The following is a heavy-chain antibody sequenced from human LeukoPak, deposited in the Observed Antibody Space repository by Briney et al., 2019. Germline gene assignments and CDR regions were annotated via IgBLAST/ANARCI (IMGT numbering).Heavy chain of an antibody. V-gene: IGHV1-18*01. D-gene: IGHD6-19*01. J-gene: IGHJ4*02. CDR3: ARDLRSSGWTENDY. Sequence: ASEKVSCKASGYTFTTYGISWVRQAPGQGLEWMGWISAYNGNTNYAQKLQGRVTLTTDTSTSTAYMELRSLGSDDTAVYYCARDLRSSGWTENDYWGPGTLVTVSS. CDR2: ISAYNGNT. CDR1: GYTFTTYG.